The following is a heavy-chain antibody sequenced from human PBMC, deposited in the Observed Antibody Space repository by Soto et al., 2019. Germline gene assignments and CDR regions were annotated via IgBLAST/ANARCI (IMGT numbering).Heavy chain of an antibody. D-gene: IGHD2-21*02. CDR2: VNPSGGHA. Sequence: QVQLVQSGAEVKKPGASVKVSCKASGDTFTDYYIHWVRQAPGQGLEWMGTVNPSGGHATYAQHFLGRMTMTRDTSTSTLYMELTSLTSEDTAIYYCARGGHVVVVTAALDYWGQGTLVTVSS. J-gene: IGHJ4*02. V-gene: IGHV1-46*01. CDR3: ARGGHVVVVTAALDY. CDR1: GDTFTDYY.